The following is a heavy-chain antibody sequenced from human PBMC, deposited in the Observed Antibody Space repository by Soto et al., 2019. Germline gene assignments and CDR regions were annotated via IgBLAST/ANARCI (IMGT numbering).Heavy chain of an antibody. D-gene: IGHD3-10*01. CDR3: ARGPVLLWFGELSTYCYYGMDV. J-gene: IGHJ6*02. Sequence: SETLSLTCAVYGGSFSGYYWSWIRQPPGKGLEWIGEINHSGSTNYNPSLKSRVTISVDTSKNQFSLKLSSVTAADTAVYYCARGPVLLWFGELSTYCYYGMDVWGQGTRVTLSS. V-gene: IGHV4-34*01. CDR2: INHSGST. CDR1: GGSFSGYY.